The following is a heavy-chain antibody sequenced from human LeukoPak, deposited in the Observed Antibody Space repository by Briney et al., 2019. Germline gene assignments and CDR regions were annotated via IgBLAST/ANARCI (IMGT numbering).Heavy chain of an antibody. Sequence: GGSLRLSCAASGFTFSSYGMHWVRQAPGKGLEWVAVISYDGSNKYYADSVKGRFTISRDNSKNTLYLQMNSLRVEDTAVYYCARVHRGYSFGRLDYWGQGTLVTVSS. J-gene: IGHJ4*02. CDR2: ISYDGSNK. D-gene: IGHD5-12*01. V-gene: IGHV3-30*03. CDR3: ARVHRGYSFGRLDY. CDR1: GFTFSSYG.